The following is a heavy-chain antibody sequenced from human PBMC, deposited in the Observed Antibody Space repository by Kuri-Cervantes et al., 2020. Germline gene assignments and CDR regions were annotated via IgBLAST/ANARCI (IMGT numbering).Heavy chain of an antibody. CDR2: ISSSSTI. V-gene: IGHV3-23*01. Sequence: LSLTCAASGFTFSSYGMHWVRQAPGKGLEWVSSISSSSTIYYADSVKGRFTISRDNSQNTLSLQMNSLTAEDSAVYYCAKGFGGSRYAMDVWGQGTTVTVSS. CDR1: GFTFSSYG. D-gene: IGHD1-26*01. J-gene: IGHJ6*02. CDR3: AKGFGGSRYAMDV.